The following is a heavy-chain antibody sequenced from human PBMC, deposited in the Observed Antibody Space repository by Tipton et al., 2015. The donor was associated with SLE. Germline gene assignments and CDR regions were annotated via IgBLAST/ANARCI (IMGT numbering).Heavy chain of an antibody. Sequence: TLSLTCTVSGVSISTYYWSWVRQPPGKGLEWIGYIYYSGNTNHNPSLKSRVTMSVDTSKNQFSLKLSSVTAADTAVYYCARSVLIVYDAFDIWGQGTKVSVSS. CDR3: ARSVLIVYDAFDI. V-gene: IGHV4-59*01. CDR2: IYYSGNT. CDR1: GVSISTYY. J-gene: IGHJ3*02. D-gene: IGHD2/OR15-2a*01.